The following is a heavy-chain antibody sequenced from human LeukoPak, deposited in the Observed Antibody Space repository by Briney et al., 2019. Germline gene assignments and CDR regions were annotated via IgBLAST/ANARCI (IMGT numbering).Heavy chain of an antibody. CDR1: GGSISSSSYY. J-gene: IGHJ4*02. CDR2: IYYSGST. Sequence: KSSETLSLTCTVSGGSISSSSYYWGWIRQPPGKGLEWIGSIYYSGSTYYNPSLKSRVTISVDTSKNQFSLKLSSVTAADTAVYYCARSPPPGLDYGDYFDYWGQGTLVTVSS. V-gene: IGHV4-39*01. CDR3: ARSPPPGLDYGDYFDY. D-gene: IGHD4-17*01.